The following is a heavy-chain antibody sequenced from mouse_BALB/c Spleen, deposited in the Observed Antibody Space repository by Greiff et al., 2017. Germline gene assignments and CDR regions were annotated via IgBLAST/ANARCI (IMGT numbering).Heavy chain of an antibody. CDR2: ISSGGGST. D-gene: IGHD2-10*02. CDR1: GFAFSSYD. Sequence: EVMLVESGGGLVKPGGSLKLSCAASGFAFSSYDMSWVRQTPEKRLEWVAYISSGGGSTYYPDTVKGRFTISRDNAKNTLYLQMSSLKSEDTAMYYCARHGYGNYAAWFAYWGQGTLVTVSA. J-gene: IGHJ3*01. V-gene: IGHV5-12-1*01. CDR3: ARHGYGNYAAWFAY.